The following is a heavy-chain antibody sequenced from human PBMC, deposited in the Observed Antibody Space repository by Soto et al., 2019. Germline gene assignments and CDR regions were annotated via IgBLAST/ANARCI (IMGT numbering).Heavy chain of an antibody. CDR1: GFTFDTYA. CDR3: AKDGSSYYYYGMDV. CDR2: ISGSGGTT. Sequence: GGSLRLSCAASGFTFDTYAMSWVRQAPGKGLEWVSGISGSGGTTNYADSVKGRFTISRDNSKNTLFLQLNSLGAEDTAVYYCAKDGSSYYYYGMDVWGQGTTVTVSS. J-gene: IGHJ6*02. D-gene: IGHD1-1*01. V-gene: IGHV3-23*01.